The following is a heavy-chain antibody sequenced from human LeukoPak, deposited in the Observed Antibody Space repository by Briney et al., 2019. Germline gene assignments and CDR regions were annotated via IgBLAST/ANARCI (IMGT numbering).Heavy chain of an antibody. CDR3: ARARPGYSSSWYGGNWFDP. Sequence: GASVKVSCKASGYTFTSYAMNWVRQAPGQGLEWMGWINTNTGNPTYAQGFTGRFVFSLDTSVSTAYLQISSLKAEDTAVYYCARARPGYSSSWYGGNWFDPWGQGTTVTVSS. D-gene: IGHD6-13*01. CDR1: GYTFTSYA. J-gene: IGHJ5*02. V-gene: IGHV7-4-1*02. CDR2: INTNTGNP.